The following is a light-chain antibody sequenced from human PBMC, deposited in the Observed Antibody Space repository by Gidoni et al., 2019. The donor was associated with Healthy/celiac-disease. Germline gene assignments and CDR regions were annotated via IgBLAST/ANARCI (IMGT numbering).Light chain of an antibody. J-gene: IGLJ1*01. CDR3: QSYDSSLSGSYV. CDR1: SPNIGAGYD. CDR2: GNS. V-gene: IGLV1-40*01. Sequence: QSVLTQPPSVSGAPGQRVTISCTGSSPNIGAGYDVHWYQKLPGTAPKLLIYGNSKRHSGVPTRFSGSKSGTSASLAITGLQAEDEAVYYCQSYDSSLSGSYVFGTGTKVTVL.